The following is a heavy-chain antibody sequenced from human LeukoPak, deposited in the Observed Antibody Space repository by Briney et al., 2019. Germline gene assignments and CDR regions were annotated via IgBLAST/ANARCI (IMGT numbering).Heavy chain of an antibody. D-gene: IGHD4-17*01. Sequence: ASVKVSCKASGYTFTSYGISWVRQAPGQGFEWMGWISAYNGNTNYAQKLQGRVTMTTDTSTSTAYMELRSLRSDDTAVYYCARVRYGDYDYYFDYWGQGTLVTVSS. CDR1: GYTFTSYG. CDR2: ISAYNGNT. J-gene: IGHJ4*02. V-gene: IGHV1-18*01. CDR3: ARVRYGDYDYYFDY.